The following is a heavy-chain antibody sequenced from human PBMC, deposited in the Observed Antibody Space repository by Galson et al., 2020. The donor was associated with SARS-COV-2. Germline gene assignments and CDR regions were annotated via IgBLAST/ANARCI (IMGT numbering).Heavy chain of an antibody. CDR3: ARERQNSGNYHDTCDV. CDR2: IWYDGTNK. Sequence: LSLTCAASGFMFSRHGMHWVRQAPGKGLEWVAVIWYDGTNKEYVDSVKGRFTISRDNSNEMLYLQMNSLRAEDTAVYYCARERQNSGNYHDTCDVWGQGTVVTVSA. J-gene: IGHJ3*01. V-gene: IGHV3-33*08. D-gene: IGHD3-22*01. CDR1: GFMFSRHG.